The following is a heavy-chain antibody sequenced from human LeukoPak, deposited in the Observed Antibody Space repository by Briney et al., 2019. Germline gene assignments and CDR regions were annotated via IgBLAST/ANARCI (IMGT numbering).Heavy chain of an antibody. CDR1: GYTFTCCY. J-gene: IGHJ6*03. V-gene: IGHV1-2*02. Sequence: ASVKVSCKAAGYTFTCCYMHWVRQAPGQGLEWMGWINPNSGGTNYAQKFQGRVTMTSDTSISTAYMELSRLRSDDTAVYYCASFLGTDSSSWYGDYYYMDVWGKGTTVTVSS. CDR2: INPNSGGT. CDR3: ASFLGTDSSSWYGDYYYMDV. D-gene: IGHD6-13*01.